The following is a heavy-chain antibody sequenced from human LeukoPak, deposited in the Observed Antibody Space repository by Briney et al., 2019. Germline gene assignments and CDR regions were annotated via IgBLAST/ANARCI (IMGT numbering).Heavy chain of an antibody. V-gene: IGHV1-69*05. Sequence: ASVKVSCKASGGTFSSYAISWVRQAPGQGLEWMGGIIPIFGTANYAQKFQGRVTITTDESTSTAYMELSSLRSEDTAVYCCARVLRFGELFPYYYYMDVWGKGTTVTVSS. CDR1: GGTFSSYA. CDR3: ARVLRFGELFPYYYYMDV. J-gene: IGHJ6*03. D-gene: IGHD3-10*01. CDR2: IIPIFGTA.